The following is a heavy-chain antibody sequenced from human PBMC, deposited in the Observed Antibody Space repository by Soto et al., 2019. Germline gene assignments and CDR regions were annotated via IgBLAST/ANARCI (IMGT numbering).Heavy chain of an antibody. CDR1: GGTFSSYT. Sequence: ASVKVSCKASGGTFSSYTISWVRQAPGQGLEWMGRIIPILGIANYAQKFQGRVTITADKSTSTAYMELSSLRSEDTAVYYCAREGEDIVVVPAALGSYYFDYWGQGTLVTVSS. CDR2: IIPILGIA. CDR3: AREGEDIVVVPAALGSYYFDY. D-gene: IGHD2-2*01. J-gene: IGHJ4*02. V-gene: IGHV1-69*04.